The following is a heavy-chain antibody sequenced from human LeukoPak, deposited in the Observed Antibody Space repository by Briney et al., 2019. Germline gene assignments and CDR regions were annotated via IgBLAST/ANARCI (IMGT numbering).Heavy chain of an antibody. CDR3: ARTGGAGSPSDT. CDR1: GFIFSDYY. J-gene: IGHJ5*02. D-gene: IGHD3-10*01. CDR2: ISSSGGIT. Sequence: GGSLRLSCAASGFIFSDYYMTWIRQAPGKGLEWVSYISSSGGITYYADSVKGRFTISRDNAKNSLYLEMNSLRDDDTAVYCARTGGAGSPSDTWGQGTLVTVS. V-gene: IGHV3-11*01.